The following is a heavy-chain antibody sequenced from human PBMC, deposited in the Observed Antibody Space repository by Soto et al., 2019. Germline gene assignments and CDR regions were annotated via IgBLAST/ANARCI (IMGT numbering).Heavy chain of an antibody. CDR3: ASFYCSSTSCQGGYYYYGMDV. CDR2: INWNGGST. Sequence: PGGSLRLSCAASGFTFDDYGMSWVRQAPGKGLEWVSGINWNGGSTGYADSVKGRFTISRDNAKNSLYLQMNSLRAEDTALYYCASFYCSSTSCQGGYYYYGMDVWGQGTTVTVSS. CDR1: GFTFDDYG. D-gene: IGHD2-2*01. J-gene: IGHJ6*02. V-gene: IGHV3-20*04.